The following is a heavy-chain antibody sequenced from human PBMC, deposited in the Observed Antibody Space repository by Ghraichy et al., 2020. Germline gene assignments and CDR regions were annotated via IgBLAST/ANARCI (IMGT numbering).Heavy chain of an antibody. CDR3: AHSRAYCGGDCYETGAGYFQH. CDR1: GFSLSTSGVG. CDR2: IYWDDDK. J-gene: IGHJ1*01. Sequence: SGPTLVKPTQTLTLTCTFSGFSLSTSGVGVGWIRQPPGKALEWLALIYWDDDKRYSPSLKSRLTITKDTSKNQVVLTMTNMDPVDTATYYCAHSRAYCGGDCYETGAGYFQHWGQGTLVTVSS. V-gene: IGHV2-5*02. D-gene: IGHD2-21*01.